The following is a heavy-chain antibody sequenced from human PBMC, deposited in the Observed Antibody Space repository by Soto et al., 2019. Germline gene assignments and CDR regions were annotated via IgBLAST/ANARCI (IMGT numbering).Heavy chain of an antibody. V-gene: IGHV1-69*01. Sequence: QVQLVQSGAEVKKPGSSVKVSCKASGGTFSSYAISWVRQAPGQGLEWMGGIIPIFGTANYAQKFQGRVTITADESTSTAYMELSSLRSEDTAVYCCARSDIVVVVAATFYYGMDVWGQGTTVTVSS. CDR1: GGTFSSYA. CDR2: IIPIFGTA. D-gene: IGHD2-15*01. J-gene: IGHJ6*02. CDR3: ARSDIVVVVAATFYYGMDV.